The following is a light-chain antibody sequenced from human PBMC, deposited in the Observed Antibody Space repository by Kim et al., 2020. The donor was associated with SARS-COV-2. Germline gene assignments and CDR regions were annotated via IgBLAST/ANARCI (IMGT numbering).Light chain of an antibody. Sequence: SASVADRITISCRASQTGSNFSAWYQQKPGKAPKVLISKASTLESGVPSRFSGSGSGTEFTLTVSSLQPDDFATYYCHQYDHYWTFGQGTKVDIK. CDR1: QTGSNF. J-gene: IGKJ1*01. CDR3: HQYDHYWT. V-gene: IGKV1-5*03. CDR2: KAS.